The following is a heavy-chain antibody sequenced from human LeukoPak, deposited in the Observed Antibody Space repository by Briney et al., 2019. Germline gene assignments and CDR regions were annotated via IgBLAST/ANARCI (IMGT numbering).Heavy chain of an antibody. CDR3: ARDRGSGSYYGDY. CDR2: IIPIFGTA. CDR1: GGTFSSYA. Sequence: ASVKVSCKASGGTFSSYAISWVRQAPGQGLGWMGGIIPIFGTANYAQKFQGRVTFTTDESTSTAYMELSSLRSEDTAVYYCARDRGSGSYYGDYWGQGTLVTVSS. D-gene: IGHD1-26*01. J-gene: IGHJ4*02. V-gene: IGHV1-69*05.